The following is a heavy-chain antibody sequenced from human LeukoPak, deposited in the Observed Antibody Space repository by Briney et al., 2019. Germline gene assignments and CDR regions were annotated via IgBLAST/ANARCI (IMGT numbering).Heavy chain of an antibody. D-gene: IGHD3-22*01. CDR1: GGPISSYY. CDR3: ARAPYYYDSSGYLDY. J-gene: IGHJ4*02. CDR2: IYYSGST. V-gene: IGHV4-59*01. Sequence: PSETLSLTCTVSGGPISSYYWSWIRQPPGKGLEWIGYIYYSGSTNYNPSLKSRVTISVDTSKNQFSLKLSSVTAADTAVYYCARAPYYYDSSGYLDYWGQEPLVTVSS.